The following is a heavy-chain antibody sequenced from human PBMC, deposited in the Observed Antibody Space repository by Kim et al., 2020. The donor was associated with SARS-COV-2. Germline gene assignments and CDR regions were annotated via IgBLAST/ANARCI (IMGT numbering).Heavy chain of an antibody. CDR2: TNGDGSTS. V-gene: IGHV3-74*01. J-gene: IGHJ4*02. CDR1: GFTFRTYW. Sequence: GGSLRLSCAASGFTFRTYWMHWVRQAPGKGLVWVSRTNGDGSTSNYADSVRGRFTISRDNAKNTLYLQLNILRAEDTGIYYCARRYYDSRGYYYFDSWRQGTGVTVSS. D-gene: IGHD3-22*01. CDR3: ARRYYDSRGYYYFDS.